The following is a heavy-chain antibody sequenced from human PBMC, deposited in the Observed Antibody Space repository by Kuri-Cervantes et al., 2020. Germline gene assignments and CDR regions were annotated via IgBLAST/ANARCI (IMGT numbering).Heavy chain of an antibody. CDR3: TKGTIYGVATDFYRYYYMDV. Sequence: SVKVSCKASGGTFSSYAISWVRQAPGQGLEWMGGIIPIFGTANYAQKFQGRLTITADESTKTAYMELSRLRSDDTAVYYCTKGTIYGVATDFYRYYYMDVWGKGTTVTVSS. CDR2: IIPIFGTA. CDR1: GGTFSSYA. D-gene: IGHD3-3*01. J-gene: IGHJ6*03. V-gene: IGHV1-69*13.